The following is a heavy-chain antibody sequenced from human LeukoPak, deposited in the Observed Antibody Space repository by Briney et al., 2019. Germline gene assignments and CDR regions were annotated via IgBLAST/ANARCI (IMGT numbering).Heavy chain of an antibody. J-gene: IGHJ4*02. D-gene: IGHD6-19*01. CDR1: GFTFSSCS. V-gene: IGHV3-21*01. CDR3: ARDQPRGWSHDY. Sequence: PGGSLRLSCAASGFTFSSCSMNWVRQAPGKGLEWVSSISSSSSYIYYADSVKGRFTISRDNAKNSLYLQMNSLRAEDTAVYYCARDQPRGWSHDYWGQGTLVTVSS. CDR2: ISSSSSYI.